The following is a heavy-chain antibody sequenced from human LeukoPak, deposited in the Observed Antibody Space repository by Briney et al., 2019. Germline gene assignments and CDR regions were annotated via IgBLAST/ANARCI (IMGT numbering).Heavy chain of an antibody. Sequence: GGSLRLSCAASGFTFSSYGMYWVRQAPGKGLEWVAVIWYDGSHKSYANYVKGRFTISRDNPKNILYLHMNSLRADDTAVYYCARDRGYSSTWSFGKHYYMDVWGKGTTVTVSS. CDR3: ARDRGYSSTWSFGKHYYMDV. J-gene: IGHJ6*03. V-gene: IGHV3-33*07. D-gene: IGHD6-13*01. CDR2: IWYDGSHK. CDR1: GFTFSSYG.